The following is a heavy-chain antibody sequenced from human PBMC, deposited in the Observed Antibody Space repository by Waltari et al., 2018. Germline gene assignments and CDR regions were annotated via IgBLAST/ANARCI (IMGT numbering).Heavy chain of an antibody. CDR1: GFPFSNYW. J-gene: IGHJ5*02. CDR3: ASSRFSIGCSS. V-gene: IGHV3-74*01. D-gene: IGHD6-19*01. CDR2: INSDGSDT. Sequence: EAQLVQSGGGLVQPGGSLRLSCAASGFPFSNYWMNWVRQAPGKGLVVVSRINSDGSDTSYADSVKGRFTISRDNAKNTLYLQMNSLRAEDTAVYYCASSRFSIGCSSWGQGTLATVSS.